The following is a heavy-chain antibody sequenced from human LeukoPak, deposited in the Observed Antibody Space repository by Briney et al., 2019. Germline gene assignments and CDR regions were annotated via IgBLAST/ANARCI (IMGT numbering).Heavy chain of an antibody. CDR2: ISGSGGST. CDR1: GFTFSSYA. J-gene: IGHJ5*02. D-gene: IGHD3-9*01. Sequence: GGSPRLSCAASGFTFSSYAMSWVRQAPGKGLEWVSAISGSGGSTYYADSVKGRFTISRDNSKNTLYLQMNSLRAEDTAVYYCAKYYDILTGYDNWFDPWGQGTLVTVSS. V-gene: IGHV3-23*01. CDR3: AKYYDILTGYDNWFDP.